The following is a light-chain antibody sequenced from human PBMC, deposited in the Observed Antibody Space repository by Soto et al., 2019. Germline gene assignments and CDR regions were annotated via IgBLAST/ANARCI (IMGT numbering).Light chain of an antibody. V-gene: IGKV1-5*03. Sequence: DIQMTQSPSTLSASVGDRVTITCRASQSISSWLAWYQQKPGKAPKLLIYKAAWLERGVPSRFSGSGSGTEFTLTISSLQPDDFATYYCQQYNSYWTFGQGTKVDI. CDR3: QQYNSYWT. CDR1: QSISSW. CDR2: KAA. J-gene: IGKJ1*01.